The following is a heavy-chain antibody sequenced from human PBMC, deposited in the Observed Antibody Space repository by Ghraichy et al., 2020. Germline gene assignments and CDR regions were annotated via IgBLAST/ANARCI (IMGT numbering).Heavy chain of an antibody. D-gene: IGHD5-12*01. V-gene: IGHV4-34*01. Sequence: SETLSLTCAVYGGSFSGYYWSWFRQPPGKGLEWIGEINHSGSTNYNPSLKSRVTISVDTSKNQFSLKLSSVTAADTAVYYCARVAATTHNWFDPWGQGTLVTVSA. CDR2: INHSGST. CDR3: ARVAATTHNWFDP. J-gene: IGHJ5*02. CDR1: GGSFSGYY.